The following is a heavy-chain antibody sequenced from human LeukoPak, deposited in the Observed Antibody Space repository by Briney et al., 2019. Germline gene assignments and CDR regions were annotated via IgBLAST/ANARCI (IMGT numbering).Heavy chain of an antibody. CDR1: GDIFSSNSAA. V-gene: IGHV6-1*01. J-gene: IGHJ4*02. D-gene: IGHD6-19*01. CDR3: ARDHLAVAGFDY. CDR2: TYYRSKWYN. Sequence: SQTLSLTCALSGDIFSSNSAAWNWSRQSPSRGLEWLGRTYYRSKWYNDYAVSVKSRITINPDTSKNQFSLQLNSVTPEDTAVYYCARDHLAVAGFDYWGQGTLVTVSS.